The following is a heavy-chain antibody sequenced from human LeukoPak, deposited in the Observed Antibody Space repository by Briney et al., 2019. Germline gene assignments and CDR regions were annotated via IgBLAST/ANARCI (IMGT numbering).Heavy chain of an antibody. CDR2: IKTDGSAQ. CDR3: ASRRGYSYGYISNYYYYGMDV. CDR1: GFTFSSYW. Sequence: GGSLRLSCAASGFTFSSYWMTWVRQAPGKGLEWVANIKTDGSAQYYVASVEGRFTVSRDNTKNSLYLQMNSLRVEDTAVYYCASRRGYSYGYISNYYYYGMDVWGQGTTVTVSS. D-gene: IGHD5-18*01. V-gene: IGHV3-7*01. J-gene: IGHJ6*02.